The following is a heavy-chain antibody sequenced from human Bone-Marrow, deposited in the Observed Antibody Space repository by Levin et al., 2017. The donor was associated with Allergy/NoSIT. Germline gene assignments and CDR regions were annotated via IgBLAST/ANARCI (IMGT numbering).Heavy chain of an antibody. V-gene: IGHV1-2*04. D-gene: IGHD5-18*01. J-gene: IGHJ4*02. CDR1: GYTFTTYN. CDR2: INPDSGGT. Sequence: PVASVKVSCKTSGYTFTTYNMHWVRQAPGQGLEWMGWINPDSGGTVYAQKFQDWVTMTRDTSISTAYMELTSLKSDDTAVYFCARGSGNTYGYGARTPGTDFDFWGQGTPVTVSS. CDR3: ARGSGNTYGYGARTPGTDFDF.